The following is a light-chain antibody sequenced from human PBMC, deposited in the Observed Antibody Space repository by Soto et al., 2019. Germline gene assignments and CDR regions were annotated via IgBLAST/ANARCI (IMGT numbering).Light chain of an antibody. J-gene: IGLJ1*01. CDR3: NSYAGTSYV. CDR2: EVS. V-gene: IGLV2-14*01. CDR1: SSDVGGYNY. Sequence: QSVLTQPASVSGSPGQSITTSCTGTSSDVGGYNYVSWYQQHPGKAPKLMIYEVSNRPSGVSNRFSGSKSGNTASLTISGLQAEDEADHYCNSYAGTSYVFGTGTKVTVL.